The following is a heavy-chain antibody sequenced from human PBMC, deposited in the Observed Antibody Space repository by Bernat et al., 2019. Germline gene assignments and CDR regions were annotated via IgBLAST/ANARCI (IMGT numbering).Heavy chain of an antibody. D-gene: IGHD3-10*01. V-gene: IGHV1-18*01. CDR2: ISGYNGNT. Sequence: QVQLVQSGAEVKKPGASVKVSCKASGYTFTSYGINWVRQAPGQGLEWMGGISGYNGNTKYAQKVQGRVTMTTDRSTSTAYMELRSLRSDDTAVYYCARDSYYGSGSDYYGMDVWGQGTTVTVSS. CDR3: ARDSYYGSGSDYYGMDV. J-gene: IGHJ6*02. CDR1: GYTFTSYG.